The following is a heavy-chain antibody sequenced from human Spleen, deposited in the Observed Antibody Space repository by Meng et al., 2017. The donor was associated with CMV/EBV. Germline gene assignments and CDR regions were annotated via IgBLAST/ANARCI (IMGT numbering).Heavy chain of an antibody. CDR2: IAWNGVRT. CDR3: AKAKHRGYYSYIMDV. Sequence: GGSLRLSCEASGFTFGDYAMHWVRQVPGKGLEWVSTIAWNGVRTGYAESVKGRFIVSRDNAKNSLFLQMNSPTVEDTAFYYCAKAKHRGYYSYIMDVWGQGTTVTVSS. D-gene: IGHD1-14*01. CDR1: GFTFGDYA. V-gene: IGHV3-9*01. J-gene: IGHJ6*02.